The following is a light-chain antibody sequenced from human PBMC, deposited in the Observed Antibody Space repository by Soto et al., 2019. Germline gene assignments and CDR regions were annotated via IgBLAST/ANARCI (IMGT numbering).Light chain of an antibody. V-gene: IGLV1-44*01. CDR1: TSNIESNT. CDR2: RDN. Sequence: QAVVTQPPSASGTPGQRVTISCSGRTSNIESNTVNWYQQLPGMAPKLLIYRDNKRRSGVADRFSCSTSAASAALAISGLQSEDEADYYCATWDDSMRGFVFGGGTQLTVL. J-gene: IGLJ7*01. CDR3: ATWDDSMRGFV.